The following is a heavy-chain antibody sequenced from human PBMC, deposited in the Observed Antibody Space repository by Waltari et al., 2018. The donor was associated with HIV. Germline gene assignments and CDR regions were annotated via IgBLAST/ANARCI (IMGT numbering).Heavy chain of an antibody. Sequence: QLQLQESGPGLVKPSETLSLTCTVSGGPISSSEYYWGWIRQPPGNGLEWIGNMYYGGRPNTNPALKSRVTISVDTSKNQCSLKRDSVTAADTAVYFCARQVRGHGFLANLYYFDFWGQGALVTVSS. J-gene: IGHJ4*02. D-gene: IGHD3-3*01. CDR2: MYYGGRP. CDR1: GGPISSSEYY. CDR3: ARQVRGHGFLANLYYFDF. V-gene: IGHV4-39*01.